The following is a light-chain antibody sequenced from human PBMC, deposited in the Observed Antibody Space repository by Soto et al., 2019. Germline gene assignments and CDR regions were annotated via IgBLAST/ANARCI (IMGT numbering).Light chain of an antibody. V-gene: IGKV3-11*01. CDR3: QQRSNWPLT. J-gene: IGKJ4*01. CDR2: DAS. Sequence: EIVLTQSPATLSLSPGERATLSCGASQSVSSYLTWYQQKPGQAPRLLIYDASNRATDIPARFSGSGSGTEFTLTISSLEPEDFAVYYCQQRSNWPLTFGGGTKVEIK. CDR1: QSVSSY.